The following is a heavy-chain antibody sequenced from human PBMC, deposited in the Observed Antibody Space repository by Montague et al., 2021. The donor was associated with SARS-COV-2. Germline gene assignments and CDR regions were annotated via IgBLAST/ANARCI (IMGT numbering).Heavy chain of an antibody. J-gene: IGHJ3*02. CDR2: FYSVGST. CDR3: WRETMTAAAFDN. CDR1: GASVGSSD. Sequence: SETLSLTCTVSGASVGSSDWGWIRQSPGKGLEWRGYFYSVGSTDYNPSRKSRATISRDTSKNQFSPKVRSVTAADTAVYYCWRETMTAAAFDNWGQGTMVTVSS. V-gene: IGHV4-59*02. D-gene: IGHD2-2*01.